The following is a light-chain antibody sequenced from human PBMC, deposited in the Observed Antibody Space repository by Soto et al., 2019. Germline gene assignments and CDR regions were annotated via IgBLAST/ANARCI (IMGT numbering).Light chain of an antibody. CDR1: SSDIGTYNY. CDR2: DVS. CDR3: SSYRSTSALEV. V-gene: IGLV2-14*01. J-gene: IGLJ2*01. Sequence: QSALTQPASVSGSPGQSITISCTGTSSDIGTYNYVSWYQQHPDKAPKLMIYDVSNRPSGVSNRFSGSKSGNTASLTISGLQAEDEADYYCSSYRSTSALEVFGGGTKLTVL.